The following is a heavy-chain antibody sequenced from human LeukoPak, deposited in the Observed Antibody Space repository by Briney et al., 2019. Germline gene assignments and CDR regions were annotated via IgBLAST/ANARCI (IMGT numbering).Heavy chain of an antibody. D-gene: IGHD4-17*01. Sequence: SETLSLTCTVSGDTISPYNWSWIRQPPGKGLEWIGYISYIGSTNYSPSLKSRVTISVDMSKTQFSLRLSSVTAADTAVYYCVRAGRAGDYVYYSDSWGQGTLVTVSS. CDR2: ISYIGST. J-gene: IGHJ4*02. CDR1: GDTISPYN. CDR3: VRAGRAGDYVYYSDS. V-gene: IGHV4-59*01.